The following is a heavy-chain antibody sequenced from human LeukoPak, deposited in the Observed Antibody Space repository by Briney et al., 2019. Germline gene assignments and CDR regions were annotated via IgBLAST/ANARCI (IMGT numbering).Heavy chain of an antibody. Sequence: ASVKVSCKASGYTFTSYVISWVRQAPGQGLEWMGWISAYNGNTNYAQKLQGRVTMTTDTSTSTAYMELRSLRSDDTAVYYCARDRGYYDSSGYGLWGQGTLVTVSS. CDR1: GYTFTSYV. D-gene: IGHD3-22*01. CDR3: ARDRGYYDSSGYGL. CDR2: ISAYNGNT. V-gene: IGHV1-18*01. J-gene: IGHJ4*02.